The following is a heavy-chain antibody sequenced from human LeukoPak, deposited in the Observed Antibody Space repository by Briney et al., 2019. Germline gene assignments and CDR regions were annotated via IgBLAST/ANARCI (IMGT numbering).Heavy chain of an antibody. Sequence: PSETLSLTCTVSGGSISSYYWSWIRQPPGKGLEWIGYIYYSGSTNYNPSLKSRVTISVDTSKNQFSLKLSSVTAADTAVYYCARLGTKGAGDHYYYYYGMDVWGQGTTVTVSS. J-gene: IGHJ6*02. D-gene: IGHD2-21*02. V-gene: IGHV4-59*08. CDR1: GGSISSYY. CDR2: IYYSGST. CDR3: ARLGTKGAGDHYYYYYGMDV.